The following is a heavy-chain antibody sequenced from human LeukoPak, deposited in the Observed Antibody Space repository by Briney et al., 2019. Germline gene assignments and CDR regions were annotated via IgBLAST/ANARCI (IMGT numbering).Heavy chain of an antibody. J-gene: IGHJ4*02. D-gene: IGHD6-13*01. CDR2: IYYSGST. CDR1: GGSITSSGYY. CDR3: ATYSSSWRTYYFDY. Sequence: SETLSLTCTVSGGSITSSGYYWSWIRQHPGEGLEWIGYIYYSGSTYHNPSLKSRVTISIDTSRNQFSLKLSSVTAADTAVYYCATYSSSWRTYYFDYWGQGALVTVSS. V-gene: IGHV4-31*03.